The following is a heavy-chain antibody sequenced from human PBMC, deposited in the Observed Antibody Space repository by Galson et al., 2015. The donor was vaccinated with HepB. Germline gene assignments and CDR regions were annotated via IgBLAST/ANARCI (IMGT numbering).Heavy chain of an antibody. V-gene: IGHV4-59*01. D-gene: IGHD4-11*01. J-gene: IGHJ5*02. CDR2: IFYSGST. CDR3: ARRYSNSNFDP. CDR1: GGSISSYY. Sequence: SETLSLTCTVSGGSISSYYWSWIRQPPGKGLEWIGYIFYSGSTTYNPSLKSRVTISVDTSNNQFSLKMSSVTAADTAVYYCARRYSNSNFDPWGQGTLVTVSS.